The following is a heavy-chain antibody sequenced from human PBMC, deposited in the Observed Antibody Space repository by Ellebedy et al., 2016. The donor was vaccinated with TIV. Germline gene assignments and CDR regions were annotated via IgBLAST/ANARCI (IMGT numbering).Heavy chain of an antibody. J-gene: IGHJ4*02. Sequence: PGESLKISCAASGFRFSDYYMTWIRQAPGRGLEWISYISVDGGATYYSDSVKGRFTISRDNANNSLYLQMDSLRVKDAAVYYCAKLGAAHSIDSWGQGTLVTVSS. D-gene: IGHD6-6*01. CDR1: GFRFSDYY. V-gene: IGHV3-11*01. CDR3: AKLGAAHSIDS. CDR2: ISVDGGAT.